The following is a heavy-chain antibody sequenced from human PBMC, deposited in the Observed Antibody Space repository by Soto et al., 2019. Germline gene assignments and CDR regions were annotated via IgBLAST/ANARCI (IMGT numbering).Heavy chain of an antibody. CDR1: RLPFHTYA. Sequence: GVSLKHPCAASRLPFHTYAMHWFRQAPGKELDWVAVISYDGSIKHYSDSVKGRFTISRDNSKNTLYLQMNSLRPDVSAVYYCSRVESATNWFDTWGLG. V-gene: IGHV3-30*03. J-gene: IGHJ5*02. CDR3: SRVESATNWFDT. D-gene: IGHD2-15*01. CDR2: ISYDGSIK.